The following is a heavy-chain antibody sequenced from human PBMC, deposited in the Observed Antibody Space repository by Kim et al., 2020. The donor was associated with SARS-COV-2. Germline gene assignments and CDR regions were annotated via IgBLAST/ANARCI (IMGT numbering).Heavy chain of an antibody. CDR1: GFTFSSYS. CDR2: ISSSSSTI. CDR3: ARDRAYDYVWGTNEGSDAFDI. Sequence: GGSLRLSCAASGFTFSSYSMNWVRQAPGKGLEWVSYISSSSSTIYYADSVKGRFTISRDNAKNSLYLQMNSLRDEDTAVYYCARDRAYDYVWGTNEGSDAFDIWGQGTMVTVSS. V-gene: IGHV3-48*02. D-gene: IGHD3-16*01. J-gene: IGHJ3*02.